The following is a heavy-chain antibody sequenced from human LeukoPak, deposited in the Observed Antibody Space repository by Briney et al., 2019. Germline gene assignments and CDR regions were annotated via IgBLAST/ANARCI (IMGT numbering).Heavy chain of an antibody. D-gene: IGHD6-19*01. CDR3: DSSGWYFDY. V-gene: IGHV3-33*01. J-gene: IGHJ4*02. Sequence: SGGSLRLSCAASGFTFSSYGMHWVRQAPGKGLEWVAVIWYDGSNKYYADSVKGRFTISRDNSKNTLYLQMNSLRAEDTAVYYCDSSGWYFDYWGQGTLVTVSS. CDR1: GFTFSSYG. CDR2: IWYDGSNK.